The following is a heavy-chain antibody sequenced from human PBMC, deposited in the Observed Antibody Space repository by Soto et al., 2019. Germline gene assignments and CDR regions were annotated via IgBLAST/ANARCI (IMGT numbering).Heavy chain of an antibody. V-gene: IGHV1-24*01. J-gene: IGHJ3*02. Sequence: GSSVKLSCKVSGYTLTELSMHWVRQAPGKGLEWMGGFDPEDGETIYAQKIQGRVTMTEDTSTDTAYMELSSLRSEDTAVYYCATVLCSSTSCYGGAFDIWGQGTMVIVSS. CDR2: FDPEDGET. CDR3: ATVLCSSTSCYGGAFDI. D-gene: IGHD2-2*01. CDR1: GYTLTELS.